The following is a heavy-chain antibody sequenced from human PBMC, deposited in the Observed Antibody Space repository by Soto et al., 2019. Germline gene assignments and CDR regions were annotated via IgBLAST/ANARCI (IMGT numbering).Heavy chain of an antibody. CDR2: IYYSGST. J-gene: IGHJ4*02. Sequence: PSETLSLTCTVSGGSISSYYWSWIRQPPGKGLEWIGYIYYSGSTNYNPSLKSRVTISVDTSKNQFSLKLSSVTAADTAVYYCARVFYRGYFHYWGQGTLVTVSS. CDR3: ARVFYRGYFHY. D-gene: IGHD3-10*01. CDR1: GGSISSYY. V-gene: IGHV4-59*01.